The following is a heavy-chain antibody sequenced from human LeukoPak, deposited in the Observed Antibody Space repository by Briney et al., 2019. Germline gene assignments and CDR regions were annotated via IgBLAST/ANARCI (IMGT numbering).Heavy chain of an antibody. CDR2: ISAYNGDT. CDR1: GYTFITYG. V-gene: IGHV1-18*01. CDR3: ARDGTGGATAGFDS. D-gene: IGHD1-26*01. J-gene: IGHJ4*02. Sequence: ASVKVSCKASGYTFITYGIAWVRQAPGQGLEWMGWISAYNGDTNYAQKVQGRVTMSTDTSTSTAYMELRSLRSDDTAVYYCARDGTGGATAGFDSWGQETLVTVS.